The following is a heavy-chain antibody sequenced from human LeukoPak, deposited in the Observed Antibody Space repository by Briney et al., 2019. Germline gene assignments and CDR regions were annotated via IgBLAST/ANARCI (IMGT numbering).Heavy chain of an antibody. CDR2: INPNSGGT. V-gene: IGHV1-2*02. J-gene: IGHJ4*02. CDR3: ARFRAVIDYLIDY. D-gene: IGHD3-10*01. Sequence: GASVKVSCKASGYTFTGYYMHWVRQAPGQGLEWVGWINPNSGGTNYAQKFQGRVTMTRDTSISTAYMELSRLRSDDTAVYYCARFRAVIDYLIDYWGQGTLVTVSS. CDR1: GYTFTGYY.